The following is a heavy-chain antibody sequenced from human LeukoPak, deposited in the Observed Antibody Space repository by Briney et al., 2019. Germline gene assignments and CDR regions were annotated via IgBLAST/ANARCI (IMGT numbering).Heavy chain of an antibody. CDR2: IYPGGSDT. Sequence: GGSLKISCKGSRYHFTRYWIGWARQMPGKGLEWMGLIYPGGSDTSYRPSFQGQVTLSADKSISTAYLQWGSLKASDTAMYYCARRGIAVAAHPDYWGQGTLVTVSS. J-gene: IGHJ4*02. CDR3: ARRGIAVAAHPDY. CDR1: RYHFTRYW. D-gene: IGHD6-19*01. V-gene: IGHV5-51*01.